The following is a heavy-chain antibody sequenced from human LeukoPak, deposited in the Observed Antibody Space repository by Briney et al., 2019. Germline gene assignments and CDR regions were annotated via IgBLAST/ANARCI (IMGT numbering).Heavy chain of an antibody. V-gene: IGHV4-59*01. D-gene: IGHD4-11*01. J-gene: IGHJ6*03. CDR3: ARDGGTTPYYYMDV. CDR1: GGSISSYY. CDR2: IYYSGST. Sequence: SETLSLTCTVSGGSISSYYWSWIRQPPGKGLEWIGYIYYSGSTNYNPSLKSRVTISVDTSKNQFSLKLSSVTAADTAVYYCARDGGTTPYYYMDVWGKGTTVTVSS.